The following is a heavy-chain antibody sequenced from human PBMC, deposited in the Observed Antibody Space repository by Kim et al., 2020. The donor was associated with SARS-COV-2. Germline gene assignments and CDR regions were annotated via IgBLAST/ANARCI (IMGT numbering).Heavy chain of an antibody. CDR3: ARRGILSIHNWFDP. V-gene: IGHV4-31*03. Sequence: SETLSLTCTVSGGSISSGGYYWSWIRQHPGKGLEWIGYIYYSGSTYYNPSLKSRVTISVDTSKNQFSLKLSSVTAADTAVYYCARRGILSIHNWFDPWGQGTLVTVSS. D-gene: IGHD3-16*01. CDR2: IYYSGST. CDR1: GGSISSGGYY. J-gene: IGHJ5*02.